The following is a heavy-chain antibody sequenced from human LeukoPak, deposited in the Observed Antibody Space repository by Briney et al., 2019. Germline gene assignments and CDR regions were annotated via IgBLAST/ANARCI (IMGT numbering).Heavy chain of an antibody. CDR3: TTEWIQLWLFDY. CDR2: IKSKTDGGTT. CDR1: GFTFSNAW. Sequence: GGSLRLSCAASGFTFSNAWMSWVRQAPGKGLEWVGRIKSKTDGGTTDYAAPVKGRFTISRDDSKNTLYLQMNSLKTEDTAVYYCTTEWIQLWLFDYWGQGTLATVSS. V-gene: IGHV3-15*01. D-gene: IGHD5-18*01. J-gene: IGHJ4*02.